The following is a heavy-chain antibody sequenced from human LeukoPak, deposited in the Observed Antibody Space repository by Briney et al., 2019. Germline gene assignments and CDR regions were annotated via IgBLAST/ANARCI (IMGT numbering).Heavy chain of an antibody. CDR2: IWYDGSNK. CDR1: GFTFSSYC. V-gene: IGHV3-33*06. J-gene: IGHJ4*01. D-gene: IGHD3-10*01. Sequence: GGSLRLSCLASGFTFSSYCMHWVSQAAGRGLEWVAVIWYDGSNKYYADSMQGRFTISRDNSKKTLYLQMNSLRAEDTLVYYWAKDGQRVEGSPEYYFDYWGHGNLVTVSS. CDR3: AKDGQRVEGSPEYYFDY.